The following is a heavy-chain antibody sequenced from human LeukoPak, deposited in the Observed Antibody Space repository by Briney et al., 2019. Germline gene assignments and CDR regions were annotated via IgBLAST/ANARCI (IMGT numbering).Heavy chain of an antibody. CDR2: IIPIFGTA. Sequence: ASVTVSCKASGGTFSSYAISWARQAPGQGLEWMGGIIPIFGTANYAQKFRGRVTITADKSTSTAYMELSSLRSEDTAVYYCAIAVAGFDAFDIWGQGTMVTVSS. J-gene: IGHJ3*02. CDR3: AIAVAGFDAFDI. D-gene: IGHD6-19*01. CDR1: GGTFSSYA. V-gene: IGHV1-69*06.